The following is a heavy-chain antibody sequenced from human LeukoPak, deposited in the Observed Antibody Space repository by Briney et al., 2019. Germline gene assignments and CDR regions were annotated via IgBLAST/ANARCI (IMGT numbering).Heavy chain of an antibody. Sequence: LRLSCAVSGFIVSVNYMGWVRQPPGKGLEWIGYIYYSGSTYYNPSLKSRVTISVDTSKNQFSLKLSSVTAADTAVYYCARLHVDTAMAYYFDYWGQGTLVTVSS. D-gene: IGHD5-18*01. CDR3: ARLHVDTAMAYYFDY. CDR1: GFIVSVNY. CDR2: IYYSGST. J-gene: IGHJ4*02. V-gene: IGHV4-30-4*08.